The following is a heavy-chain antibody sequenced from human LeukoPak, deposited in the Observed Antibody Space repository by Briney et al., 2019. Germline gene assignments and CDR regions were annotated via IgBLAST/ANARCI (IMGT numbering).Heavy chain of an antibody. CDR3: ARESGSYRYDP. J-gene: IGHJ5*02. Sequence: PGGSLRLSCGASGFTFSDYVMHWVRQAPGKGLEWVAIISYDGSDKNYADSVKGRFTISRDNSKNTLYLQMNSLRAEDTALYYCARESGSYRYDPWGQGTLVTVSS. CDR2: ISYDGSDK. D-gene: IGHD1-26*01. V-gene: IGHV3-30-3*01. CDR1: GFTFSDYV.